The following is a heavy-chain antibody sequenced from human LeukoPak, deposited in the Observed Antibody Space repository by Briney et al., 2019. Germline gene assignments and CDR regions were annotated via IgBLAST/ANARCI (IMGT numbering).Heavy chain of an antibody. Sequence: GESLKISCKGSGYSINNYWIGWVRQMPGEGLEWMGIIYSADSDIRYSPSFQGQVTISADKSISTAYLQWSSLKASDTAMYYCARQEYCSGGSCYTWFDPWGQGTLVTVSS. J-gene: IGHJ5*02. CDR2: IYSADSDI. D-gene: IGHD2-15*01. CDR1: GYSINNYW. V-gene: IGHV5-51*01. CDR3: ARQEYCSGGSCYTWFDP.